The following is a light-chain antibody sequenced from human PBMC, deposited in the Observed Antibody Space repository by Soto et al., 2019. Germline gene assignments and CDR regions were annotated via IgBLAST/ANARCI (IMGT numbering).Light chain of an antibody. V-gene: IGKV3-15*01. J-gene: IGKJ5*01. CDR2: GAS. Sequence: ETVMTQSPATLSVSPGERATLSCRARQRISSNLAWYQQKPGQAPRLIIYGASTRATGIPARFSGSGSGTELTLTISSLQPEDFAIYYCQQYNNWPPITFGQGTRLEIK. CDR1: QRISSN. CDR3: QQYNNWPPIT.